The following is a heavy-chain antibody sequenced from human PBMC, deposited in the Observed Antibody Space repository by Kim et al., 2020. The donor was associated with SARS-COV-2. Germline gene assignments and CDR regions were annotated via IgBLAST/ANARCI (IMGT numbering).Heavy chain of an antibody. V-gene: IGHV4-59*13. CDR1: GGSLNGYF. CDR2: IRYTGST. CDR3: ARLPDIIGWPFDY. Sequence: SETLSLTCTVSGGSLNGYFWTWIRQSPEKGLEWIGYIRYTGSTEYNPSLKSRVTMSLDTSKNQFSLKVTSVAPADTAVYYCARLPDIIGWPFDYCGQGTL. D-gene: IGHD6-19*01. J-gene: IGHJ4*02.